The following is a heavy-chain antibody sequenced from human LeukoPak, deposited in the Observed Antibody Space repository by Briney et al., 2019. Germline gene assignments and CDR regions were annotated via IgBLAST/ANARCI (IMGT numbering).Heavy chain of an antibody. D-gene: IGHD3-3*01. CDR1: GFTFSRYW. CDR3: ASARFCDY. J-gene: IGHJ4*02. V-gene: IGHV3-7*01. Sequence: GGSLRLSCAASGFTFSRYWMNWGRQTPGEGLEWVANIKEDGGEKNYVDSVKGRFTISRDNTKNSLYLQMNSLTAEDTAVYYCASARFCDYWGQGTLVTVSS. CDR2: IKEDGGEK.